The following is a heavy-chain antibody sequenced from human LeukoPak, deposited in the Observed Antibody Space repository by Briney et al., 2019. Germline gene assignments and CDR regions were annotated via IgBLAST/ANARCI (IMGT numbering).Heavy chain of an antibody. CDR1: GGSINSHY. CDR2: IYYTGKI. J-gene: IGHJ4*02. V-gene: IGHV4-59*08. CDR3: VRRDTGWNYFDY. Sequence: SETLSLTCAVSGGSINSHYWGWIRQPPGKGLQWIGDIYYTGKINYDPSLKSRVTITLDTSKDHLSLNLTSVLAADTAIYYCVRRDTGWNYFDYWGQGILVTVSS. D-gene: IGHD6-19*01.